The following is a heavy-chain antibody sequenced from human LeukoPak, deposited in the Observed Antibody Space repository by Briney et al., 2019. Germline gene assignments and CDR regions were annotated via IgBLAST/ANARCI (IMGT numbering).Heavy chain of an antibody. J-gene: IGHJ4*02. CDR1: GFDFSNNG. D-gene: IGHD6-19*01. Sequence: PVGSLRLSCGASGFDFSNNGMHWVREAPGKGLEWVAFIRYDAANQYYADSVKGRFTISRDNSKNTLYLEMDSLRSEDTAIYHCAKDIAVSDSYFDYWGQGTLVTATS. CDR2: IRYDAANQ. CDR3: AKDIAVSDSYFDY. V-gene: IGHV3-30*02.